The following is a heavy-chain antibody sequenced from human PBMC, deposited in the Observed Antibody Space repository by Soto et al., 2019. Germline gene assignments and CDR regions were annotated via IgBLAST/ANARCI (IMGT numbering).Heavy chain of an antibody. CDR2: IKSKTAGGTT. Sequence: EVQLVESGGGLVKPGGSLRLSCAASGFTFSNAWMSWVRQAPGKGLEWVGRIKSKTAGGTTDYAASVKGRLTIASDDSKNTLYLQMNSLKTEERAGYYCTTLCVGYWGQGTLVTVSS. J-gene: IGHJ4*02. CDR3: TTLCVGY. CDR1: GFTFSNAW. V-gene: IGHV3-15*01.